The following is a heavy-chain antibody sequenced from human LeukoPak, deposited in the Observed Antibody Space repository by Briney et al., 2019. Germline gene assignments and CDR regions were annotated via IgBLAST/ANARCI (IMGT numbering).Heavy chain of an antibody. CDR3: AKASENYYTSTSYYYYFDY. D-gene: IGHD2/OR15-2a*01. CDR2: INSDGSST. J-gene: IGHJ4*02. CDR1: GFTFSSYW. Sequence: GGSLRLSCAASGFTFSSYWMHWVRQAPGKGLVWVSRINSDGSSTSYADSVKGRFTISRDNAKNTLYLQMSSLRAEDTAVYYCAKASENYYTSTSYYYYFDYWGQGTLVTVSS. V-gene: IGHV3-74*01.